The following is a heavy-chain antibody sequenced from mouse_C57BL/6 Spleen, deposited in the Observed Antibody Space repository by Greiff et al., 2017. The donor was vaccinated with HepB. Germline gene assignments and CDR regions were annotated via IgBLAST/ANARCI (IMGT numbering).Heavy chain of an antibody. CDR1: GYTFTNYW. Sequence: VKLQESGAELVRPGTSVKMSCKASGYTFTNYWIGWAKQRPGHGLEWIGDIYPGGGYTNYNEKFKGKATLTADKSSSTAYMQFSSLTSEDSAIYYCARYYGSSYYAMDYWGQGTSVTVSS. D-gene: IGHD1-1*01. J-gene: IGHJ4*01. CDR3: ARYYGSSYYAMDY. V-gene: IGHV1-63*01. CDR2: IYPGGGYT.